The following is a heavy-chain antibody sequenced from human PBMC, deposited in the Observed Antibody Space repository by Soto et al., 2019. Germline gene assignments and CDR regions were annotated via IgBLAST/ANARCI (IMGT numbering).Heavy chain of an antibody. CDR3: ARGSSYSNYYYYGMDG. Sequence: SETLSLTCAVSGGSISSYNWWSWVRQPPGKGLEWIGEIYHSGNTNYNPSLKSRVTISVDKSKNQFSLKLSSVTAADTAVYYCARGSSYSNYYYYGMDGWGQGTTVTVSS. D-gene: IGHD4-4*01. J-gene: IGHJ6*02. CDR1: GGSISSYNW. CDR2: IYHSGNT. V-gene: IGHV4-4*02.